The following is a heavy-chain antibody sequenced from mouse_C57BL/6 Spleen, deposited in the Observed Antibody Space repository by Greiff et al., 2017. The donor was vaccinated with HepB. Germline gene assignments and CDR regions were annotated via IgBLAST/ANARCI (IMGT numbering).Heavy chain of an antibody. D-gene: IGHD1-1*01. CDR3: ARCATTVVPYYAMDY. V-gene: IGHV1-80*01. Sequence: VQLQQSGAELVKPGASVKISCKASGYAFSSYWMNWVKQRPGKGLEWIGQIYPGDGDTNYNGKFKGKATLTADKSSSTAYLQLSSLTSEDSAVYFCARCATTVVPYYAMDYWGQGTSVTVSS. CDR1: GYAFSSYW. CDR2: IYPGDGDT. J-gene: IGHJ4*01.